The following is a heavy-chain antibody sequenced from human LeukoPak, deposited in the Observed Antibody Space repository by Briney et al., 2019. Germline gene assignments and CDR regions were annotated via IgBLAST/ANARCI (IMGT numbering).Heavy chain of an antibody. CDR1: GFTFSNYG. CDR2: LRRDGSDK. CDR3: AKDHSQNFDY. J-gene: IGHJ4*02. V-gene: IGHV3-30*02. D-gene: IGHD5-18*01. Sequence: PGGSLGLSCAASGFTFSNYGMHWVRQAPGKGLEWVAFLRRDGSDKNYADSVKGRFTISRDNSKNTVYLQMNGLRPEDTAVYYCAKDHSQNFDYWGQGTLVTVSS.